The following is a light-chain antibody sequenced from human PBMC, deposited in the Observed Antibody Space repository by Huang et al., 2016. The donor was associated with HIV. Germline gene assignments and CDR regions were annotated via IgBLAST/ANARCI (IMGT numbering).Light chain of an antibody. CDR3: QQNYVNLIT. CDR2: GAS. Sequence: DIQMTQSPSFLSASIGDRVIILCRASQGIGSYLNWYQQKSGQAPKLLIYGASTLHTGFPSRVSGSGSGTDFTLTINNLQPEDFATYFCQQNYVNLITFGQGSRVEIK. J-gene: IGKJ5*01. V-gene: IGKV1-39*01. CDR1: QGIGSY.